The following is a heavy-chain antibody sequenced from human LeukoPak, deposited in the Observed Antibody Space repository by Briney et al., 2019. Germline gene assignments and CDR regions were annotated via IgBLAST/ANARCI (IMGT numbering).Heavy chain of an antibody. V-gene: IGHV1-69*13. J-gene: IGHJ6*02. D-gene: IGHD2-2*01. CDR1: GGTFSSYA. Sequence: SVKVSCKASGGTFSSYAISWVRQAPGQGLEWMGGIIPIFGTANYAQKFQGRVTIIADESTSTAYMELSSLRSEDTAVYYCASGYCSSTSCLSPLYYYYYGMDVWGQGTTVTVSS. CDR2: IIPIFGTA. CDR3: ASGYCSSTSCLSPLYYYYYGMDV.